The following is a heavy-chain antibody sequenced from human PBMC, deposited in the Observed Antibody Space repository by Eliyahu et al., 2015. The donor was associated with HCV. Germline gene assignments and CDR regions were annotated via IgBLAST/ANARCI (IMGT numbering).Heavy chain of an antibody. CDR1: GGTFSSYA. CDR3: ARANVHRSYTGPNPRMDV. J-gene: IGHJ6*02. D-gene: IGHD3-16*01. Sequence: QVQLVQSGAEVKKPGSSVKVSCKASGGTFSSYAISWVRQAPGQGLEWMGGIIPIFGTANYAQKFQGRVTITADESTSTAYMELSSLRSEDTAVYYCARANVHRSYTGPNPRMDVWGQGTTVTVSS. CDR2: IIPIFGTA. V-gene: IGHV1-69*01.